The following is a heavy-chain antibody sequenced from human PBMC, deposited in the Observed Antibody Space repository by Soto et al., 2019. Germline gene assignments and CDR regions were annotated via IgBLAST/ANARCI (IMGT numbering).Heavy chain of an antibody. D-gene: IGHD3-22*01. J-gene: IGHJ6*02. Sequence: QVQLVQSGAEVKEPAASVKVSCKTSGYTFTSYYMHWVRQAPGQGLEWMGIINPSGGSTSYGQKCQGRVTMTRDTSTSTVYMELSSLRSEDTAVYYCARGSLYCYDSGGIRHAYYYGMDVWGQGTTVTVSS. CDR3: ARGSLYCYDSGGIRHAYYYGMDV. CDR2: INPSGGST. CDR1: GYTFTSYY. V-gene: IGHV1-46*01.